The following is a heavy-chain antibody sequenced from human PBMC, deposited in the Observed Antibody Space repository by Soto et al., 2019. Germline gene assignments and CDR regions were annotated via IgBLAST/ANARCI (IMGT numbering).Heavy chain of an antibody. V-gene: IGHV4-30-4*01. CDR1: GGSIGSGDYY. D-gene: IGHD3-10*01. J-gene: IGHJ6*02. Sequence: SETLSLTCTVSGGSIGSGDYYWSWIRQPPGKGLEWIGYIYYSGSTYYNPSLKSRVTISVDTSKNQFSLKLSSVTAADTAVYYCAGQPTAGSYYDLGSYYYYYAMDVWGQGTTVT. CDR2: IYYSGST. CDR3: AGQPTAGSYYDLGSYYYYYAMDV.